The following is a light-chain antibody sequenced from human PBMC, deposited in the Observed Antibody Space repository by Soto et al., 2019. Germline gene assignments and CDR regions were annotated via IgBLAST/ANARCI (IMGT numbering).Light chain of an antibody. CDR3: CSYAGSSTLV. Sequence: QSVLTQPASVSGSPGQSITISCTGTSSDVGSYNLVSWYQQHPGKAPKLMIVEVSKRPSGVSNRFSGSKSGNTASLTISGLQAEDEADYYCCSYAGSSTLVFGGGTKLTVL. CDR1: SSDVGSYNL. CDR2: EVS. J-gene: IGLJ2*01. V-gene: IGLV2-23*02.